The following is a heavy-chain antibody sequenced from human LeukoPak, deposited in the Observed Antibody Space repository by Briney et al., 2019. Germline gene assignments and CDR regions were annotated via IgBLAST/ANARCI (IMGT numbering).Heavy chain of an antibody. CDR1: GYTLTELS. Sequence: ASVKVSCKVSGYTLTELSMHWVRQAPGKGLEWMGGFDPEDGETIYAQKFQGRVTMTEDTSTDTAYMELSSLRSEDAAVYYCATVSGDIVAPFLGYWGQGTLVTVSS. CDR3: ATVSGDIVAPFLGY. CDR2: FDPEDGET. J-gene: IGHJ4*02. D-gene: IGHD5-12*01. V-gene: IGHV1-24*01.